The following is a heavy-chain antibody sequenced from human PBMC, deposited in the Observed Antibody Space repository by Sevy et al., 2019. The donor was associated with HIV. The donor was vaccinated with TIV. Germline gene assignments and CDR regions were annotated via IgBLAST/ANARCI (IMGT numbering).Heavy chain of an antibody. CDR3: ANTAGGGFYYYYGMDV. J-gene: IGHJ6*02. V-gene: IGHV3-23*01. CDR2: ISGSGIST. Sequence: GGFLSLSCAASGFTFSSYAMNWVRQAPGKGLEWVLAISGSGISTYYADAVKGRFTISRDNSKNTLYLQMDSLRVEDTAVYFCANTAGGGFYYYYGMDVWGQGTTVTVSS. D-gene: IGHD2-15*01. CDR1: GFTFSSYA.